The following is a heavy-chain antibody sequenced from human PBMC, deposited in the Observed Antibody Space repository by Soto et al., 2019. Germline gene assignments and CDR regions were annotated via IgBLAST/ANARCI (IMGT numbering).Heavy chain of an antibody. D-gene: IGHD6-19*01. CDR3: ASVPGSPGYHGLDV. V-gene: IGHV3-7*03. CDR1: GLTFNKYW. CDR2: IKHDGSEK. J-gene: IGHJ6*02. Sequence: GGSLRLSGAASGLTFNKYWMTWVRQAPGRGLEWVATIKHDGSEKSNLDSVEGRFTISRDNARNSLSLQMNSLRVEDTAVYFCASVPGSPGYHGLDVWGQGTTVTVSS.